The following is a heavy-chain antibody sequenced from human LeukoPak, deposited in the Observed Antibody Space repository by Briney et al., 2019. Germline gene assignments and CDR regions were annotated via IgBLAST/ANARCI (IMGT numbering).Heavy chain of an antibody. CDR1: GYTFSRYV. V-gene: IGHV7-4-1*02. J-gene: IGHJ3*02. Sequence: ASVKVSCKASGYTFSRYVMNWVRQAPGQGPEWMGWINTKTGNPTYAQGFTGRFVFSLDTSVTTAYLQISSLKDEDTAVYYCARSGFRTDHPAFDIWGQGTMVTVSS. D-gene: IGHD2/OR15-2a*01. CDR2: INTKTGNP. CDR3: ARSGFRTDHPAFDI.